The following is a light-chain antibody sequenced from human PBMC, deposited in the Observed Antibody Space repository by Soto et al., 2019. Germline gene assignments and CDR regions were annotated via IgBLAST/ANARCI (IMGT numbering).Light chain of an antibody. CDR1: QGIGDT. Sequence: VMRQSPAAMSVSSVEFATLSRRASQGIGDTLAWYQHKPGQTNRILIYDTYTRATGVKTRFSGSGSGTDFTLTISRLEPEDFAVYYCKQYHNWHINCGHGTRLEIK. J-gene: IGKJ5*01. CDR2: DTY. V-gene: IGKV3-15*01. CDR3: KQYHNWHIN.